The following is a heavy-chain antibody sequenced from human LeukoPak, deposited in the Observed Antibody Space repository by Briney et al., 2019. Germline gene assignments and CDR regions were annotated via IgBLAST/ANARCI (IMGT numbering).Heavy chain of an antibody. V-gene: IGHV4-34*01. CDR1: GGSFSGYY. J-gene: IGHJ5*02. CDR3: ARASQGLWFRYWFDP. CDR2: INHSGST. Sequence: PSETLSLTCAVYGGSFSGYYWSWIRQPPEKGLEWIGEINHSGSTNYNPSLKSRVTISVDTSKNQFSLKLSSVTAADTAVYYCARASQGLWFRYWFDPWGQGTLVTVSS. D-gene: IGHD3-10*01.